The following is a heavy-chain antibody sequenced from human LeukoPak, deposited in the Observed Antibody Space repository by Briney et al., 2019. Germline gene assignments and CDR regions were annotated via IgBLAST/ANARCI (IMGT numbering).Heavy chain of an antibody. Sequence: GRSLRLSCAASGFTFSSYGIHWVRQAPGRGLEWVALISYDGSNKYYADSVKGRFTISRDNSKNTLYLQMNSLRAEDTAVYYCARGPVLRFLEWLRTRYYFDYWGQGTLVTVSS. D-gene: IGHD3-3*01. J-gene: IGHJ4*02. V-gene: IGHV3-30*03. CDR1: GFTFSSYG. CDR3: ARGPVLRFLEWLRTRYYFDY. CDR2: ISYDGSNK.